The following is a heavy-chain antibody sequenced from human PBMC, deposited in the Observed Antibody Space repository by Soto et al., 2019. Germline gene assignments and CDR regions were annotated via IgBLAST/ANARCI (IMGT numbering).Heavy chain of an antibody. V-gene: IGHV3-30*18. J-gene: IGHJ4*02. D-gene: IGHD3-10*01. CDR2: ISYDGSNK. CDR1: GFTFSSYG. Sequence: GGSLRLSCAASGFTFSSYGMHWVRQAPGKGLEWVAVISYDGSNKYYADSVKGRFTISRDNSKNTLYLQMNSLRAEDTAVYYCAKDEAQLLLWFGELGPHFDYWGQGTLVTVSS. CDR3: AKDEAQLLLWFGELGPHFDY.